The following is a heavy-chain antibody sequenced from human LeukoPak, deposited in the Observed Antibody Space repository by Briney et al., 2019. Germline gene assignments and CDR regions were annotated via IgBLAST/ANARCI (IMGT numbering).Heavy chain of an antibody. Sequence: PGGSLRLSCAASGFTFTRYAMHWVRQAPRKGLEWVAVISYDGNNKYYADSVKGRFTISRDNSKNTLYMQMDSLRAEDAAVYYCARGGNYYDYYYGMDVWGQGTTVTVSS. D-gene: IGHD1-7*01. V-gene: IGHV3-30-3*01. CDR2: ISYDGNNK. CDR1: GFTFTRYA. CDR3: ARGGNYYDYYYGMDV. J-gene: IGHJ6*02.